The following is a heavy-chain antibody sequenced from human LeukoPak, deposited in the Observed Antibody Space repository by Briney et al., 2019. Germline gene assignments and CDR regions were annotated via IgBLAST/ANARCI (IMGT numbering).Heavy chain of an antibody. Sequence: GGSLRLSCAASGFTFSSYAMHWVRQAPGKGLEYVSAISSNGGSTYYADSVKGRFTISRDNSKDTLYLQMSSLRAEDTAVYYCVKGQRYYDSSGYYSIEYFQHWGQGTLVTVSS. CDR1: GFTFSSYA. D-gene: IGHD3-22*01. V-gene: IGHV3-64D*09. J-gene: IGHJ1*01. CDR2: ISSNGGST. CDR3: VKGQRYYDSSGYYSIEYFQH.